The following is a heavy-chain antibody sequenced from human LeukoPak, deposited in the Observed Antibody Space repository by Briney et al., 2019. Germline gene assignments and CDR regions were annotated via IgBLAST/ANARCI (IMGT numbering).Heavy chain of an antibody. CDR3: AREYDYGDYPGY. CDR2: IYYSGST. J-gene: IGHJ4*02. Sequence: KASQTLSLTCTVSGGSISSGDYYWSWIRQPPGKGLEWIGYIYYSGSTYYNPSLKSRVTISVDTSKNQFSLKLGSVTAADTAVYYCAREYDYGDYPGYWGQGTLVTVSS. D-gene: IGHD4-17*01. V-gene: IGHV4-30-4*01. CDR1: GGSISSGDYY.